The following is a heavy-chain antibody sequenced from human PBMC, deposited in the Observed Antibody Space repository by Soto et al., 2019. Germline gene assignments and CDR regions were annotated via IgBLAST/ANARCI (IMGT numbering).Heavy chain of an antibody. CDR3: AKDDSGSYYDAFDI. J-gene: IGHJ3*02. CDR1: GFTFSXYA. V-gene: IGHV3-23*01. CDR2: ISGSGGST. Sequence: EVQLLESGGXXVQPGGSLRLSCAASGFTFSXYAMSWVRQAPGKGXEWXSAISGSGGSTYYADSVKGRFTISRDNSKNTLYLQMNSLRAEDTAVYYCAKDDSGSYYDAFDIWGQGTMVTVSS. D-gene: IGHD1-26*01.